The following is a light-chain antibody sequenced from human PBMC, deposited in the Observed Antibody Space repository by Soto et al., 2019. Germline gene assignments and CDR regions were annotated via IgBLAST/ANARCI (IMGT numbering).Light chain of an antibody. CDR1: QDIRNY. CDR3: QQMRT. V-gene: IGKV1-33*01. CDR2: DAA. Sequence: DIQMTQSPSSLSASVGDRVTITCQASQDIRNYLNWYQQKPGKAPKLLIYDAANLETGVPSRFSGSGSGTAFTFTISSLQPEDIAAYYCQQMRTFGPGTKVDIK. J-gene: IGKJ3*01.